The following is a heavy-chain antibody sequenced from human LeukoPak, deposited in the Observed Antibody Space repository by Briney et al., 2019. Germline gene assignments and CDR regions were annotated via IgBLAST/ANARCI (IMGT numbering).Heavy chain of an antibody. D-gene: IGHD5-12*01. CDR2: ITGSAGST. Sequence: PGGSLRLSCAASGFTFSSYGMSWVRQAPGKGLEWVSAITGSAGSTYHAGSVKGRFTISRDNSKNTLYLQMNSLRAEDTAVYYCAKDRAPWLPGDYWGQGTLVTVSS. V-gene: IGHV3-23*01. CDR1: GFTFSSYG. CDR3: AKDRAPWLPGDY. J-gene: IGHJ4*02.